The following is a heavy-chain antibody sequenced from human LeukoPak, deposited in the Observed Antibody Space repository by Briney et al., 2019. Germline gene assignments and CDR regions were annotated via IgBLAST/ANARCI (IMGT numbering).Heavy chain of an antibody. CDR2: ISGSGGST. D-gene: IGHD1-26*01. Sequence: GSLRLSCAASGFTFSSYAMSWVRQAPGKGLEWVSAISGSGGSTYYADSVKGRFTISRDNSKNTLYLQMNSLRAEDTAVYYCAKAYSSVVGATTSYYYYGMDVWGQGTTVTVSS. V-gene: IGHV3-23*01. CDR1: GFTFSSYA. J-gene: IGHJ6*02. CDR3: AKAYSSVVGATTSYYYYGMDV.